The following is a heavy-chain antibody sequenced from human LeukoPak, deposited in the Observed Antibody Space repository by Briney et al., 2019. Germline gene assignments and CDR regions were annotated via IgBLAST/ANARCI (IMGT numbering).Heavy chain of an antibody. CDR3: VHRLRARTMAVDT. D-gene: IGHD1/OR15-1a*01. J-gene: IGHJ3*02. V-gene: IGHV2-5*02. Sequence: SGPTLVSPTQTLTLTCTFSGFSLNTDGVLVGWVRQPPGKALEWLALIFWDDDRRYSPSLQNRLTLTKDTSKNQVVLTMTHMDPGDTATYYCVHRLRARTMAVDTWGQGTMVTVSS. CDR2: IFWDDDR. CDR1: GFSLNTDGVL.